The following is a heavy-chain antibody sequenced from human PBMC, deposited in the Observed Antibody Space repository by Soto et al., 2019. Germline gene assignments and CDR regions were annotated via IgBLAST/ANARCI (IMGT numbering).Heavy chain of an antibody. CDR3: ARGGPTYSSSCYTDY. D-gene: IGHD6-13*01. J-gene: IGHJ4*02. CDR1: GFTFSSYA. CDR2: ISYDGSNK. Sequence: QVQLVESGGGVVQPGRSLRLSCAASGFTFSSYAMHWVRQAPGKGLEWVAVISYDGSNKYYADSVKGRFTISRDNSKNTMYQQMNSLRAEDTAVYYCARGGPTYSSSCYTDYWGQGTLVTVSS. V-gene: IGHV3-30-3*01.